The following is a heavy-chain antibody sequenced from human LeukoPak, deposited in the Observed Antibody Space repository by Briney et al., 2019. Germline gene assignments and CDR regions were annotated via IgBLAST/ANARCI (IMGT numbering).Heavy chain of an antibody. CDR1: GFTFSNAW. V-gene: IGHV3-15*01. Sequence: RGSLRLSCAASGFTFSNAWMSWVRQAPGKGLEWVGRIKSKTDGGTTDYAAPVKGRFTISRDDSKNTLYLQMSSLKTEDTAVYYCTTDRYFDWLLYLPYFDYWGQGTLVTVSS. CDR3: TTDRYFDWLLYLPYFDY. J-gene: IGHJ4*02. D-gene: IGHD3-9*01. CDR2: IKSKTDGGTT.